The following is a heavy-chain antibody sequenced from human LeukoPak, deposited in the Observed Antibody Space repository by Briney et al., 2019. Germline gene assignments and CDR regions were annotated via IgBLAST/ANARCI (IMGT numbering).Heavy chain of an antibody. CDR3: AKDMGGYSYGYDY. J-gene: IGHJ4*02. CDR2: ISWNSGSI. D-gene: IGHD5-18*01. Sequence: GRSLRLPCAASGFTFDDYAMHWVRQAPGKGLEWVSGISWNSGSIDYADSVKGRFTISRDNAKNSLYLQMNSLRAEDTALYYCAKDMGGYSYGYDYWGQGTLVTVSS. V-gene: IGHV3-9*01. CDR1: GFTFDDYA.